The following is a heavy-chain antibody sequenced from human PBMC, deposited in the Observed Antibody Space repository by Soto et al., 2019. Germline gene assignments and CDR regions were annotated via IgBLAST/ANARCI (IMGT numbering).Heavy chain of an antibody. J-gene: IGHJ4*02. V-gene: IGHV1-8*01. D-gene: IGHD2-15*01. CDR1: GSTFTSYD. CDR3: ARVPRLVAGEDYADY. Sequence: ASVKVSCKASGSTFTSYDINSVRQATGQGLEWMGWMNPNSGNTGYAQKFQGRVTMTRNTSISTAYMELSSLRSEDTAVYYCARVPRLVAGEDYADYWGQGTLVTVSS. CDR2: MNPNSGNT.